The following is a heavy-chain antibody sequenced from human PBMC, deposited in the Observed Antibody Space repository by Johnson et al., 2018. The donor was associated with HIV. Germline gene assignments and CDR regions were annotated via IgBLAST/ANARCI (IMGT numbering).Heavy chain of an antibody. V-gene: IGHV3-43*01. CDR3: AKGALEWELLAGDAFDI. CDR1: GFTFDDYT. D-gene: IGHD1-26*01. CDR2: ISWDGGST. Sequence: VQLVESGGVVVQPGGSLRLSCAASGFTFDDYTMHWVRQAPGKGLEWVSLISWDGGSTCYADSVKGRVTISRDNSKNSLYLQMNSLRTEDTALYYCAKGALEWELLAGDAFDIWGQGTMVTVSS. J-gene: IGHJ3*02.